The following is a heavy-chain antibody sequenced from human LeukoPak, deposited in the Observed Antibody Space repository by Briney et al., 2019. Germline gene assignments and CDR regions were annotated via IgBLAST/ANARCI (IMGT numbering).Heavy chain of an antibody. CDR1: GYTFTSYY. CDR2: INPNSGGT. CDR3: ARDKGELLRRDDAFDI. J-gene: IGHJ3*02. Sequence: ASVKVSCKASGYTFTSYYMHWVRQAPGQGLEWMGWINPNSGGTNYAQKFQGRVTMTRDTSISTAYMELSRLRSDDTAVYYCARDKGELLRRDDAFDIWGQGTMVTVSS. D-gene: IGHD1-26*01. V-gene: IGHV1-2*02.